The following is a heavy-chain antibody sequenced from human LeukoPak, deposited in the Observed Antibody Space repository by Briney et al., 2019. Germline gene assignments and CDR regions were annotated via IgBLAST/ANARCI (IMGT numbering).Heavy chain of an antibody. V-gene: IGHV1-2*04. Sequence: VASVKVSCKASGYTFTGYYMHWVRQAPGQGLEWMGWINPNSGGTNYAQKFQGWVTMTRDTSISTAYMELSRLRSDDTAVYYCARDIRGPTDSSYGMDVWGQGTTVTVSS. D-gene: IGHD1-14*01. CDR2: INPNSGGT. CDR3: ARDIRGPTDSSYGMDV. CDR1: GYTFTGYY. J-gene: IGHJ6*02.